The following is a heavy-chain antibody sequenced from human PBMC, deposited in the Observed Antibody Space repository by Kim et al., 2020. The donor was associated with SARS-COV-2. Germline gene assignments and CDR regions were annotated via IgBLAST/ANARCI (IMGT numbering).Heavy chain of an antibody. V-gene: IGHV5-10-1*01. J-gene: IGHJ4*02. Sequence: ESLKISCKGSGYSFTSYWISWVRQMPGKGLEWMGRIDPSDSYTNYSPSFQGHVTISADKSISTAYLQWSSLKASDTAMYYCARGEGGQPYYFDYWGQGTLVTVSS. D-gene: IGHD2-15*01. CDR3: ARGEGGQPYYFDY. CDR1: GYSFTSYW. CDR2: IDPSDSYT.